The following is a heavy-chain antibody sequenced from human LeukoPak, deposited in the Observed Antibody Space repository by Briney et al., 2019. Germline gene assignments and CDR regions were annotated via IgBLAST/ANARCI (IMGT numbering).Heavy chain of an antibody. D-gene: IGHD4-17*01. CDR3: ARGIESYGDYGY. J-gene: IGHJ4*02. Sequence: SETLSLTCTVSGGSINSYYWSWLRQPPGKGLEWIAYMYNSGSTNYNPSLKSRVTISIDTSKNQFSLKLSSLTAADTAIYYCARGIESYGDYGYWGQGILVTVSS. CDR1: GGSINSYY. CDR2: MYNSGST. V-gene: IGHV4-59*01.